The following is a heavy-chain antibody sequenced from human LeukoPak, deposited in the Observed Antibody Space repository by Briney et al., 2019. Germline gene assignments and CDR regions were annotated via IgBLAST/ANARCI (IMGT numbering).Heavy chain of an antibody. V-gene: IGHV6-1*01. CDR1: RDSVSSINGA. Sequence: SQTLSVTCAISRDSVSSINGAWKSLSQSPSRGLEWLGRTYYSSNGYDYYAEARKGRKPIKRYTSKNQVSLQLNSVAPDDTAVYYCARHVGNTGWYSFDYWGQGTLVTVSS. CDR2: TYYSSNGYD. CDR3: ARHVGNTGWYSFDY. J-gene: IGHJ4*02. D-gene: IGHD6-19*01.